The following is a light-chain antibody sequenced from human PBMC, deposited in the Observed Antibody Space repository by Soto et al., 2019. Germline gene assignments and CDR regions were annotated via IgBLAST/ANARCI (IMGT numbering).Light chain of an antibody. J-gene: IGKJ5*01. V-gene: IGKV3-15*01. Sequence: EIVMTQSPVTLSVSPGERPTLSCRASQSLGGNLAWYQQKPGQVPRLLIYGASTRATGIPARFSGSGSETEFTLTISSLQSEDFAVYYCQQYRSWPITFGQGTRLEIK. CDR3: QQYRSWPIT. CDR1: QSLGGN. CDR2: GAS.